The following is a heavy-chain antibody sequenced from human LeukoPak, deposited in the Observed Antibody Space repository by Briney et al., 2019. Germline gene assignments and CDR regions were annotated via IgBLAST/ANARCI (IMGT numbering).Heavy chain of an antibody. Sequence: GGSLRLSCAASGFTFSSYSINWVRQAPGKGLEWVSSISSSSSYIYYADSVKGRFTISRDNAKNSLYLQMNSLRAEDTAVYYCARDRKYYDILTGTIDYWGQGTLVTVSS. V-gene: IGHV3-21*01. D-gene: IGHD3-9*01. CDR1: GFTFSSYS. CDR3: ARDRKYYDILTGTIDY. J-gene: IGHJ4*02. CDR2: ISSSSSYI.